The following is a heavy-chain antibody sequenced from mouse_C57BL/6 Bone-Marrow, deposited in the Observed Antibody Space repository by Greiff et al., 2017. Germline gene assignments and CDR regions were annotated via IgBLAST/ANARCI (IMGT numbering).Heavy chain of an antibody. D-gene: IGHD2-1*01. CDR1: GYSFTGYY. CDR3: AAIYYGNYGGAMHY. CDR2: INPSTGGT. J-gene: IGHJ4*01. Sequence: VQLQQSGPELVKPGASVKISCKASGYSFTGYYMNWVKQSPEKSLEWIGEINPSTGGTTYNQKFKAKATLTVDKSSSTAYMQLKSLTSEDSAVYYCAAIYYGNYGGAMHYWGQGDSVTVSS. V-gene: IGHV1-42*01.